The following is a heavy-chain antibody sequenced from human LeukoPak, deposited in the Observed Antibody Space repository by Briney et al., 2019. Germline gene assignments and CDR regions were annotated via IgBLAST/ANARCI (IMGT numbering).Heavy chain of an antibody. J-gene: IGHJ3*02. CDR1: GLTFSNYA. CDR2: IRGSGYGT. D-gene: IGHD4-17*01. V-gene: IGHV3-23*01. Sequence: GGSLRLSCAASGLTFSNYALMWVRQAPGKGLEWVSAIRGSGYGTFYADSVEGRFTISRDNSKNMLYLQMNSLRAEDTALYYCARDPNGDYIGAFDMRGQGTKVTVSS. CDR3: ARDPNGDYIGAFDM.